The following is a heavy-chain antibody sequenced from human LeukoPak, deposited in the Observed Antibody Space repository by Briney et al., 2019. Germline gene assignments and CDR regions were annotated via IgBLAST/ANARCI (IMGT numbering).Heavy chain of an antibody. Sequence: PGGSLRLSCAASGFTFSSYGMHWVRQAPGKGLEWVAFIRYDGSNKYYADSVKGRFTISRDNSKNTLYLQMNSLRAEDTAVYYCAKVPHPFSGYIYGYDYWGQGTLVTVSS. CDR1: GFTFSSYG. CDR3: AKVPHPFSGYIYGYDY. V-gene: IGHV3-30*02. J-gene: IGHJ4*02. CDR2: IRYDGSNK. D-gene: IGHD5-18*01.